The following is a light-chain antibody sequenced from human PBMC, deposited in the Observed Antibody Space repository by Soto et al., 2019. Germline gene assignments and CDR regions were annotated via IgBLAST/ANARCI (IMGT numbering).Light chain of an antibody. V-gene: IGLV4-69*01. Sequence: QLVLTQSPSASASLGASVKLTCTLSSGHSNYAIAWHQQQLEKGPRFLMKLNSDGSHSKGDGIPDRFSGSNSGAERYLTISSLQSEDEADYYCQTWGTGIVVFGRGTKLTVL. CDR3: QTWGTGIVV. CDR1: SGHSNYA. CDR2: LNSDGSH. J-gene: IGLJ2*01.